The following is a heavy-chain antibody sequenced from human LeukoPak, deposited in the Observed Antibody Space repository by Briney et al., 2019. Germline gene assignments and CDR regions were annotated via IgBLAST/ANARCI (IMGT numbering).Heavy chain of an antibody. Sequence: GGSLRLSCAISGFIFNTNGMNWVRQRPGKGLEWLATIAGGDESTYYADSVKGRFAISRDNSNNTVFLHMNSLRVEDTAVYYWARGVYWSLDYWGQGTPVTVSS. CDR1: GFIFNTNG. CDR3: ARGVYWSLDY. CDR2: IAGGDEST. J-gene: IGHJ4*02. V-gene: IGHV3-23*01. D-gene: IGHD1-1*01.